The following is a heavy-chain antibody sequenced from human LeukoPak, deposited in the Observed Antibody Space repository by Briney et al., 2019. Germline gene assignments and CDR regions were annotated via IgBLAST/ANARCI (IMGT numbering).Heavy chain of an antibody. J-gene: IGHJ3*02. CDR1: GFTFSDYY. CDR2: ISSSGSTI. Sequence: GGSLRLSCAASGFTFSDYYMSWIRQAPGKGLEWVSYISSSGSTIYYADSVKGRFTISRDNAKNSLYLQMKSLRAEDTAVYYCAKSRLFGSGRSDAFDIWGQGTMVTVSS. D-gene: IGHD3-10*01. CDR3: AKSRLFGSGRSDAFDI. V-gene: IGHV3-11*01.